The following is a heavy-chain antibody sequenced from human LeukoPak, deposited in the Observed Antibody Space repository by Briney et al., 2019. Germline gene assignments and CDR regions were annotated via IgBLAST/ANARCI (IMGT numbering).Heavy chain of an antibody. CDR2: IIPIFGTA. CDR1: GGTFSSYA. V-gene: IGHV1-69*13. D-gene: IGHD3-9*01. CDR3: ARGTPNYDILTGYYNWFDY. J-gene: IGHJ4*02. Sequence: SVKVSCKASGGTFSSYAISWVRQAPGQELEWMGGIIPIFGTANYAQKFQGRVTITADESTSTAYMELSSLRSEDTAVYYCARGTPNYDILTGYYNWFDYWGQGTLVTVSS.